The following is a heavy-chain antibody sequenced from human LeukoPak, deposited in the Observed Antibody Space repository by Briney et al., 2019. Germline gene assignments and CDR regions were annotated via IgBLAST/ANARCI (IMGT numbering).Heavy chain of an antibody. CDR3: ARAGAIAVAGTLDY. CDR2: IIPIFGTA. Sequence: ASVKVSCKASGGTFSSYAISWVRQAPGQGLEWMGVIIPIFGTANYAQKFQGRVTITADESTSTAYMELSSLRSEDTAVYYCARAGAIAVAGTLDYWGQGTLVTVSS. CDR1: GGTFSSYA. D-gene: IGHD6-19*01. V-gene: IGHV1-69*13. J-gene: IGHJ4*02.